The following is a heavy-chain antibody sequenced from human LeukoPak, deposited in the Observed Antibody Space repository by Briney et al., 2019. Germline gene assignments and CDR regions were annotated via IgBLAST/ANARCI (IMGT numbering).Heavy chain of an antibody. J-gene: IGHJ5*02. CDR1: GGSISSYY. Sequence: SETLSLTCTVSGGSISSYYWSWIRQPPGKGLEWIGYIYSSGSTNYNPSLKSRVTISVDTSKNQFSLKLSSVTAADTAVYYCARDASDSSGWYWFDPWGQGTLVIVSS. CDR2: IYSSGST. CDR3: ARDASDSSGWYWFDP. D-gene: IGHD6-19*01. V-gene: IGHV4-59*01.